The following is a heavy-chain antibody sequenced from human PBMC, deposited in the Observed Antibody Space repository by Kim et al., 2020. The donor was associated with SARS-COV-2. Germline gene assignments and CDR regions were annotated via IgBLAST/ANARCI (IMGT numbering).Heavy chain of an antibody. CDR3: AKVTFGPNVGADHFDT. CDR2: INGGATVT. D-gene: IGHD3-16*01. J-gene: IGHJ4*02. V-gene: IGHV3-23*01. CDR1: GLTFSSYA. Sequence: GGSLRLSCAASGLTFSSYAMNWFRQAPGKGLEWVSGINGGATVTHHADSVKGRFTISRDNSRNTVFLQMNSLRVDDSAMYYFAKVTFGPNVGADHFDTWGQGTLVTVSS.